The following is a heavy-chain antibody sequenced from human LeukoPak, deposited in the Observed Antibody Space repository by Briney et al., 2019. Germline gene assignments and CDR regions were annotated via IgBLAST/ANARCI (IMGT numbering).Heavy chain of an antibody. CDR3: AKCSGGNCYHSDDH. Sequence: KPGGSLRLSCAASGFTFSDSYMSWIRQAPGKGLEWVSYISSSSTYTDYAGSVKGRFTISRDNARNSLYLQMNSLRDEDTAVYYCAKCSGGNCYHSDDHWGQGTLVTVSP. D-gene: IGHD2-15*01. V-gene: IGHV3-11*06. CDR1: GFTFSDSY. J-gene: IGHJ5*02. CDR2: ISSSSTYT.